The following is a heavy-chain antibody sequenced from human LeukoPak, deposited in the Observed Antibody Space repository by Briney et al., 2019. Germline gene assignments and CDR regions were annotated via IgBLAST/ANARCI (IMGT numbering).Heavy chain of an antibody. D-gene: IGHD3-3*01. Sequence: SETLSLTCTVSGGSISSYYWSWIRQPPGKGLEWIGYIYYSGSTNYNPSLKSRVTISVDTSKNQFSLKLSSVTAADTAVYYCARDVHDYDFWSGYYNHYFDYWGQGTLVTVSS. J-gene: IGHJ4*02. V-gene: IGHV4-59*12. CDR2: IYYSGST. CDR1: GGSISSYY. CDR3: ARDVHDYDFWSGYYNHYFDY.